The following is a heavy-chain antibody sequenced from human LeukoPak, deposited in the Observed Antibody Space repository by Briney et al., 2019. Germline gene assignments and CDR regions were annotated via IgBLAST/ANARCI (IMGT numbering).Heavy chain of an antibody. J-gene: IGHJ3*02. CDR2: IKQDGSEK. D-gene: IGHD6-13*01. V-gene: IGHV3-7*01. CDR1: GFTFSSYS. CDR3: ARASDYSSSSYEGAFDM. Sequence: GGSLRLSCAASGFTFSSYSMKWVRQAPGKELEWVASIKQDGSEKYYVDSVKGRFTISRDNAKNSLYLQMNSLRAEDTAVYYCARASDYSSSSYEGAFDMWGQGTMVTVSS.